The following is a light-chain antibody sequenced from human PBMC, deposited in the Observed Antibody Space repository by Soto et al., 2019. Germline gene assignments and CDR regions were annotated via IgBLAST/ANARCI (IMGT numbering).Light chain of an antibody. V-gene: IGKV4-1*01. CDR2: WAS. CDR3: QQYYSTPWT. CDR1: QSVLYTSHNKNY. J-gene: IGKJ1*01. Sequence: DIVMTQSPDSLAVSLGERATINCKSSQSVLYTSHNKNYLAWYRQKPGQSPKLLIYWASTRESGVPDRFSGSGSGTDFTLTISSLQAEDVAVYYCQQYYSTPWTFGQGTTVEIK.